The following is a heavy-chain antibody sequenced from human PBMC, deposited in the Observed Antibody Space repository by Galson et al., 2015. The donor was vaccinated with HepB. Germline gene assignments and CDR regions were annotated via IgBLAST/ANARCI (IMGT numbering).Heavy chain of an antibody. CDR1: GYSFTSYW. D-gene: IGHD3-9*01. V-gene: IGHV5-51*03. CDR2: IYPGDSDT. Sequence: QSGAEVKKPGESLRISCKGSGYSFTSYWIGWVRQMPGKGLEWMGIIYPGDSDTRYSPSFQGQVTISADKSISTAYLQWSSLKASDTAMYYCARVLAYYDILTGRPLDYWGQGTLVTVSS. J-gene: IGHJ4*02. CDR3: ARVLAYYDILTGRPLDY.